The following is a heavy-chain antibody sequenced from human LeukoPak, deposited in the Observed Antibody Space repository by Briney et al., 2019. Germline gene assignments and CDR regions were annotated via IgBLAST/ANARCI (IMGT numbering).Heavy chain of an antibody. V-gene: IGHV4-34*01. J-gene: IGHJ6*03. D-gene: IGHD3-10*01. CDR3: ARRSSITMIRGFKYYYYYYMDV. CDR2: INHSGST. Sequence: PSETLSLTCDVYGESFSGYYWSWIRQPPGKGLEWIGEINHSGSTNYNPSLKSRVIISLDTSKNQFSLKLSSVTAADTAVYYCARRSSITMIRGFKYYYYYYMDVWGKGTTVIISS. CDR1: GESFSGYY.